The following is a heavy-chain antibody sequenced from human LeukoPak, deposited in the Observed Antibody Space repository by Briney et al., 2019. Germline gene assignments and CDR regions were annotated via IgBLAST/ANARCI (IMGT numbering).Heavy chain of an antibody. CDR2: INPNSGGT. D-gene: IGHD2-2*01. CDR1: GYTFTGYY. J-gene: IGHJ5*02. Sequence: GASVKVSCKASGYTFTGYYMHWVRQAPGQGLEWMGWINPNSGGTNYAQKFQGRVTMTRDTSISTAYMELSRLRSDYTAVYYCARDPIQVVVPAAIGWFDPWGQGTLVTVSS. CDR3: ARDPIQVVVPAAIGWFDP. V-gene: IGHV1-2*02.